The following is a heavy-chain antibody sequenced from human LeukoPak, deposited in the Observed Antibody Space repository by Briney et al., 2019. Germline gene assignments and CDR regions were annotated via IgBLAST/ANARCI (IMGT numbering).Heavy chain of an antibody. V-gene: IGHV3-9*01. Sequence: GGSLRLSCAASGFTFDDYAMHWVRQAPGKGLEWVSGIGWLSGNIVYADSVKGRFTISRDNAKNSLFLQMNSLRADDTALYYCVRGGFYISGWHHFDFWGQGTLVTVSS. D-gene: IGHD6-19*01. CDR2: IGWLSGNI. J-gene: IGHJ4*02. CDR1: GFTFDDYA. CDR3: VRGGFYISGWHHFDF.